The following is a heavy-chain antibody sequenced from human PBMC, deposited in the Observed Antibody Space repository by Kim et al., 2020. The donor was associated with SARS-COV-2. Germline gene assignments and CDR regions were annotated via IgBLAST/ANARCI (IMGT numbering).Heavy chain of an antibody. CDR2: IYSGGST. V-gene: IGHV3-53*01. Sequence: GGSLRLSCAASGFTVSSNYMSWVRQAPGKGLEWVSVIYSGGSTYYADSVKGRFTISRDNSKNTLYLQMNSLRAEDTAVYYCARGWYCSSTSCSPYRAGSYFDYWGQGTLVTVSS. CDR3: ARGWYCSSTSCSPYRAGSYFDY. D-gene: IGHD2-2*01. CDR1: GFTVSSNY. J-gene: IGHJ4*02.